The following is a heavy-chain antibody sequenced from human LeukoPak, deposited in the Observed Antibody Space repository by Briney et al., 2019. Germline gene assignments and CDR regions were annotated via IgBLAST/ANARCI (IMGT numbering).Heavy chain of an antibody. J-gene: IGHJ4*02. CDR1: GYSISSGYY. D-gene: IGHD2-21*01. CDR3: ARLIIYCGRDCNTFVY. Sequence: PSETLSLTCAVSGYSISSGYYWGWIRQPPGKGLEWIGSIYHSGSTYYNPSLKSRVTISVDTSKTQFSLKLSSVTVADTAVYYCARLIIYCGRDCNTFVYWGQGTLVTVSS. V-gene: IGHV4-38-2*01. CDR2: IYHSGST.